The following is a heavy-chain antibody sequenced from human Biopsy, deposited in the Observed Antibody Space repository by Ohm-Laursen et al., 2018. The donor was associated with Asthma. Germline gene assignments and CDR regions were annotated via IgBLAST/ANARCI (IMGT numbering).Heavy chain of an antibody. V-gene: IGHV3-53*01. CDR3: VKDTYEDDYGYYTFDV. Sequence: SLRLSYAASGFAVSRDHMFWVRQAPGKGLEWVSVIYSGGTSHTADSVRGRFTISRDDSKNTLYLQMSSLRAEDTAVYYCVKDTYEDDYGYYTFDVWGQGTMVTVSS. J-gene: IGHJ3*01. CDR2: IYSGGTS. CDR1: GFAVSRDH. D-gene: IGHD3-22*01.